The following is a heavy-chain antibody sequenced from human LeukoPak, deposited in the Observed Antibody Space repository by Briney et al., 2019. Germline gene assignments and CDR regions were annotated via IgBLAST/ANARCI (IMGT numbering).Heavy chain of an antibody. CDR1: GYTFTKYG. J-gene: IGHJ4*02. CDR2: ISTYNDNT. V-gene: IGHV1-18*01. CDR3: AREVVGSGSYYKDY. D-gene: IGHD3-10*01. Sequence: ASVKVSCKASGYTFTKYGISWVRQAPGQGLEWMGWISTYNDNTNYAQKFQGRVTMTTDTSTSTVYMELRSLRSDDTAVYYCAREVVGSGSYYKDYWGQGTLVTASS.